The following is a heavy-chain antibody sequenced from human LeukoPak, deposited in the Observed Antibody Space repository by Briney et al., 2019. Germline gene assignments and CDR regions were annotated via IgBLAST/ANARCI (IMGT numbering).Heavy chain of an antibody. V-gene: IGHV4-39*01. Sequence: SETLSLTCTVSGGSISSSSYYWGWIRQPPGKGLEWIGTIYYSGSTYYNPSLKSRVTISVDMSKNQFSLKLSSVTAADTAVYYCAAFLLQQINVFDIWGQGTMVTVSS. CDR1: GGSISSSSYY. CDR2: IYYSGST. CDR3: AAFLLQQINVFDI. J-gene: IGHJ3*02. D-gene: IGHD1-1*01.